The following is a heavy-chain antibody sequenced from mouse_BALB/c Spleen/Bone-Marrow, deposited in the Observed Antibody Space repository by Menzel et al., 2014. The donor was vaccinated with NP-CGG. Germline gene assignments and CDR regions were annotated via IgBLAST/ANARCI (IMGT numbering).Heavy chain of an antibody. CDR3: ARRGISWFAY. CDR1: GYTFSSYW. V-gene: IGHV1-9*01. Sequence: QVQLKESGAELMKPGASVKISCKANGYTFSSYWIEWVKQRPGHGLEWIGEILPGGGSTNYNERFKGKATFTADTSSNTAYMQLSSLTSEDSAVYYCARRGISWFAYWGQGTLVTVSA. J-gene: IGHJ3*01. CDR2: ILPGGGST.